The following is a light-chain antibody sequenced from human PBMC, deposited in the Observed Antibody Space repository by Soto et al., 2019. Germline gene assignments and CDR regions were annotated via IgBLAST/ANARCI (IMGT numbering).Light chain of an antibody. V-gene: IGLV2-14*01. CDR2: GVS. J-gene: IGLJ2*01. CDR1: SSDVGDYNY. Sequence: QSVLTQPAYVSGSPGKSITISCTGTSSDVGDYNYVSWYQQHPGKAPKLLIYGVSNRPSGISNRFSGSKSGNTASLTISGLQAEHEADYYCRSYTSTNNLVFGGGTTVTVL. CDR3: RSYTSTNNLV.